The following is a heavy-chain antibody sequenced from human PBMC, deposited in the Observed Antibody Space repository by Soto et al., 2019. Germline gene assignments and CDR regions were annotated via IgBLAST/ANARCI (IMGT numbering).Heavy chain of an antibody. CDR2: ISPKSNYR. J-gene: IGHJ4*02. Sequence: QIQLVESGGGLVKPGGALRLSCEASGFTFIDFYMSWVLQAPGKGLEWLSYISPKSNYREYAESVKGRHTISRDNAKNSLSLQMNSLRVEDTAVYYCVRGGGGGQFDSWGQGTLVTVSS. V-gene: IGHV3-11*06. D-gene: IGHD2-21*01. CDR3: VRGGGGGQFDS. CDR1: GFTFIDFY.